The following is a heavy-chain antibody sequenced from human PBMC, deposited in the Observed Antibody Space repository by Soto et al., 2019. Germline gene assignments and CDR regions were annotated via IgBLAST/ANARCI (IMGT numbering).Heavy chain of an antibody. D-gene: IGHD3-16*01. J-gene: IGHJ4*02. CDR1: GFTFSSYA. Sequence: EVQLLESGGGLVQPGGSLRLSCAASGFTFSSYAMSWVRQAPGKGLEWVSAISGSGGSTYYADSVKGRFTISRDNSKNTLCLQMNSLRAEDTAVYYCASMITFGGPPYYWGQGTLVTVSS. CDR2: ISGSGGST. V-gene: IGHV3-23*01. CDR3: ASMITFGGPPYY.